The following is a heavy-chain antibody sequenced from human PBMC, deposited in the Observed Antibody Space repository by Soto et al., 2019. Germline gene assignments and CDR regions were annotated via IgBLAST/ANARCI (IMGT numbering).Heavy chain of an antibody. J-gene: IGHJ6*02. CDR3: ARGPSQQPV. Sequence: ASSGVRFSSYGMNLVRQAPGKGLEWVSSISGSSNYIYYADSVKGRFTISRDNAKNSLYLQMNSLRAEDTAVYYCARGPSQQPVWGQGTTVTVSS. CDR2: ISGSSNYI. CDR1: GVRFSSYG. D-gene: IGHD6-13*01. V-gene: IGHV3-21*01.